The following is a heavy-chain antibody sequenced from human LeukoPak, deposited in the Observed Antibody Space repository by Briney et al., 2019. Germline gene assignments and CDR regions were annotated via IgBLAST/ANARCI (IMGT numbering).Heavy chain of an antibody. V-gene: IGHV4-31*11. CDR3: ARDVVVTSSPDAFDI. D-gene: IGHD2-21*01. Sequence: PSETLSLTCAVSGDSVTSGGYYRTRIRHHPGKGLEWIGYISNSGTTSYNPSLKSRVSISVDTSDNQFSLRLTSVTAADTAVYYCARDVVVTSSPDAFDIWGQGTMVTVSS. CDR2: ISNSGTT. J-gene: IGHJ3*02. CDR1: GDSVTSGGYY.